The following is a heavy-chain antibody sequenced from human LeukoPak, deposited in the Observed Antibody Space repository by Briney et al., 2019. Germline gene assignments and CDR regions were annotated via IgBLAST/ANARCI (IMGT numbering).Heavy chain of an antibody. V-gene: IGHV3-53*01. CDR2: IYSGGST. CDR1: GFTVSSNY. J-gene: IGHJ6*03. D-gene: IGHD1-26*01. Sequence: GGSLRLSCAASGFTVSSNYMSWVRQAPGKGLEWVSVIYSGGSTYYADSVKGRFTISRDNSENTLYLQMNSLRAEDTAVYYCASSRYLHYYYYMDVWGKGTTVTISS. CDR3: ASSRYLHYYYYMDV.